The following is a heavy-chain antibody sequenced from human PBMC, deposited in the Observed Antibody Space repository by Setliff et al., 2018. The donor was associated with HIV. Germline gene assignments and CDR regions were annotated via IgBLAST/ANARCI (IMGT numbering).Heavy chain of an antibody. CDR1: GYSISSGYY. CDR2: IYHSGST. D-gene: IGHD3-16*01. J-gene: IGHJ6*02. V-gene: IGHV4-38-2*02. Sequence: PSETLSLTCTVSGYSISSGYYWGWIRQPPGKGLEWIANIYHSGSTYYNPSLKSRVTISLDTSKNQFSLKLTSVTAADTAVYYCARGLSVYSYANIYYSHGMDVWGQGTTVTVSS. CDR3: ARGLSVYSYANIYYSHGMDV.